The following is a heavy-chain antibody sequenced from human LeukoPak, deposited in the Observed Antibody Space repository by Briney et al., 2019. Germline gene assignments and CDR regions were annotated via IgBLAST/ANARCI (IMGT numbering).Heavy chain of an antibody. V-gene: IGHV3-43*01. CDR3: AKDGGSGDTRPIDF. CDR1: VFTFDDYT. D-gene: IGHD1-26*01. CDR2: ISWDGVST. Sequence: GGSLSLSCAASVFTFDDYTMHWVRQAPGKGLDGVSLISWDGVSTYYADSVKGRFTISRDNSQNSLYLQLNSLRTEDTAFYYCAKDGGSGDTRPIDFWGQGTLVTVSS. J-gene: IGHJ4*02.